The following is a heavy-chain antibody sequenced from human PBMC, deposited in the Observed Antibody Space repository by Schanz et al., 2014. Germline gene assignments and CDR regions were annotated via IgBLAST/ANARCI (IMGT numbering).Heavy chain of an antibody. CDR3: ARGQRRTIGRPFGP. D-gene: IGHD6-25*01. Sequence: QVQLLQSGAEVKKPGASVKVSCKTSGYTFSNDDINWVRQAIGQGPEWMGWMQPDSGKTHYAEKFQGRVAMARDVSISTAYMELSSLASEDTAVYYCARGQRRTIGRPFGPWGQGTLVTVSS. J-gene: IGHJ5*02. V-gene: IGHV1-8*01. CDR2: MQPDSGKT. CDR1: GYTFSNDD.